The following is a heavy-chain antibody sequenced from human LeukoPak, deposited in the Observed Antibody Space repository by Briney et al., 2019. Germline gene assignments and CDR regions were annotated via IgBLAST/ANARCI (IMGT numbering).Heavy chain of an antibody. Sequence: PGGSLRLSCAASGFTFSSYGMHWVRQAPGKGLEWVAVISYDGSNKYYADSVKGRFTISRDNSKNTLYLQMNSLSAEDTAGYYCAKSDTRSGGSCYDYWGQGTLVTVSS. CDR1: GFTFSSYG. CDR2: ISYDGSNK. V-gene: IGHV3-30*18. J-gene: IGHJ4*02. D-gene: IGHD2-15*01. CDR3: AKSDTRSGGSCYDY.